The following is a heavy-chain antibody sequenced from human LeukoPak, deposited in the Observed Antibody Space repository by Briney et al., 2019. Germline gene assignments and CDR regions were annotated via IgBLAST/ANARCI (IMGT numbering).Heavy chain of an antibody. CDR2: IHHSGST. CDR1: GGSVAPYY. D-gene: IGHD5-12*01. V-gene: IGHV4-59*02. CDR3: ARGDSDYDDAFLI. Sequence: SETLSLTCSVSGGSVAPYYWNWIRQSPGKGLEWIGYIHHSGSTKYNPSLESRVTISVDTSRNQFSLKLNSVTAADTAVYFCARGDSDYDDAFLIWGQGTMVSVSS. J-gene: IGHJ3*02.